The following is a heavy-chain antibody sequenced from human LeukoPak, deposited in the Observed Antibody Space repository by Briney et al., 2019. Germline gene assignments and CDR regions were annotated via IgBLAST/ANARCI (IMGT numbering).Heavy chain of an antibody. CDR2: IYPADSTA. CDR1: GYSFTTYW. D-gene: IGHD1-1*01. Sequence: GESLKISCKASGYSFTTYWIGWVRQVPGKGLEWVGIIYPADSTAKYSPSFQGQVTISADKSISTAYLQWSSLKASDTAMYYCARTGTTGPGHYYYGMDVWGQGTTVTVSS. CDR3: ARTGTTGPGHYYYGMDV. J-gene: IGHJ6*02. V-gene: IGHV5-51*01.